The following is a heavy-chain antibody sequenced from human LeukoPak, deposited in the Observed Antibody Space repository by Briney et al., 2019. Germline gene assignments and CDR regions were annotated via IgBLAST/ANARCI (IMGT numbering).Heavy chain of an antibody. CDR1: GGSMNSYY. D-gene: IGHD6-19*01. CDR3: ARNPFSAPFDY. CDR2: VYQTGDT. V-gene: IGHV4-59*08. J-gene: IGHJ4*02. Sequence: PSETLSLTCIVSGGSMNSYYWSWFRQPPGNGLEWIAYVYQTGDTRYNPSLKSRVSISLDMSKNQFSLKVSSVTATDTAVYYCARNPFSAPFDYWGQGILVTVSS.